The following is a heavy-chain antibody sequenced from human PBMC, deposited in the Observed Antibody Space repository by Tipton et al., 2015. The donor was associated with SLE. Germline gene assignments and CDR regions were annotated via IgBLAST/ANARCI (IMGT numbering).Heavy chain of an antibody. D-gene: IGHD1-1*01. V-gene: IGHV3-64D*06. CDR3: ACLDWNYYDY. J-gene: IGHJ4*02. Sequence: SLRLSCSASGFTFSSYAMHWVRQAPGKGLEYVSAISSNGGSTYYADSVKGRFTISRDNSKNTLYLQMSSLRAEDTAVYYCACLDWNYYDYWGQGTLVTVSS. CDR2: ISSNGGST. CDR1: GFTFSSYA.